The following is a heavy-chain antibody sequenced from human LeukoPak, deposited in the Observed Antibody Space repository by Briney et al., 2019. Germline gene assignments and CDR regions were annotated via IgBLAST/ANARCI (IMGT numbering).Heavy chain of an antibody. V-gene: IGHV1-18*01. CDR3: ARGRSPGTSMEYYYYMDV. D-gene: IGHD1-1*01. CDR1: GYTFTSYG. J-gene: IGHJ6*03. Sequence: ASVKVSCKASGYTFTSYGISWVRQAPGQGLEWMGWISAYNDNANYAQKFLGRVTITRNTSISTTYMELSSLRSEDTAVYYCARGRSPGTSMEYYYYMDVWGKGTTVTVSS. CDR2: ISAYNDNA.